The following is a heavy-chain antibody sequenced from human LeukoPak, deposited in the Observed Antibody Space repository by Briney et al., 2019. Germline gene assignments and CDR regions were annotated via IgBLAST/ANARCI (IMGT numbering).Heavy chain of an antibody. CDR2: ISNSGGTT. J-gene: IGHJ4*02. Sequence: GGCLRLSCAASGFTFSSYAMSWVRQAPGKGLEWVSGISNSGGTTYYADSVKGRFTISRDNSKNTLYLQMDSLRAEDTAVYHCAKNLDGVATYFDYWGQGTLVTVSS. D-gene: IGHD5-12*01. V-gene: IGHV3-23*01. CDR1: GFTFSSYA. CDR3: AKNLDGVATYFDY.